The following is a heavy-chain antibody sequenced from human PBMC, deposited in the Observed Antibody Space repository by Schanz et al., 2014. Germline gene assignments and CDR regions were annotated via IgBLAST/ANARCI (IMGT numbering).Heavy chain of an antibody. J-gene: IGHJ3*02. D-gene: IGHD2-2*01. CDR2: IYTSGST. V-gene: IGHV4-61*02. CDR1: GGSISSGSYY. Sequence: QVQLQESGPGLVKPSQTLSLTCTVSGGSISSGSYYWSWIRQPAGKGLEWIGRIYTSGSTNYNPSLKSRVTITVATSKTHFSLKLSSVTAADTAVYYCARDVGGCRSSTSCYAFEIWGQGTMVTVSS. CDR3: ARDVGGCRSSTSCYAFEI.